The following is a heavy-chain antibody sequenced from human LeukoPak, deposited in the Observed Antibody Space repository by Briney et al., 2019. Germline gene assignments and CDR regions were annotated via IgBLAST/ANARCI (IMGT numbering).Heavy chain of an antibody. Sequence: GGSLRLSCAASGFTFSNYAMRWVRQAPGEGLEWVSGISGSGDSTYYADSVKGRFTISRDSSKNILYLQMNNLRAEDTAVYYCARGPSGYHNTGGQGTLVTVSS. V-gene: IGHV3-23*01. CDR1: GFTFSNYA. D-gene: IGHD5-12*01. CDR2: ISGSGDST. J-gene: IGHJ4*02. CDR3: ARGPSGYHNT.